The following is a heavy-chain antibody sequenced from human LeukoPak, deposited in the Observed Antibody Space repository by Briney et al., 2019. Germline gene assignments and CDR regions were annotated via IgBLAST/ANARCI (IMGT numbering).Heavy chain of an antibody. J-gene: IGHJ4*02. Sequence: SETLSLTCAVYGGSFSGYYWSWIRQPPGKGLEWLGEINHSGSTNYNPSLKSRVTISVDTSKNQFSLKLSSVTAADTAVYYCARVRVQLRRYYGSGSYYLFDYWGQGTLVTVSS. CDR1: GGSFSGYY. D-gene: IGHD3-10*01. CDR3: ARVRVQLRRYYGSGSYYLFDY. CDR2: INHSGST. V-gene: IGHV4-34*01.